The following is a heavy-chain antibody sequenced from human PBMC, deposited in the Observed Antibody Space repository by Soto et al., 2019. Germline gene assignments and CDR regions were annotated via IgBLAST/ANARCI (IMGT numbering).Heavy chain of an antibody. D-gene: IGHD6-13*01. J-gene: IGHJ5*02. CDR1: GGSISSYY. CDR2: IYTSGST. V-gene: IGHV4-4*07. Sequence: LTCTVSGGSISSYYWSWIRQPAGKGLEWIGRIYTSGSTNYNPSLKSRVTMSVDTSKNQFSLKLSSVTAADTAVYYCARGPEPQYSSRGAWFDPSGPGTMVTVYS. CDR3: ARGPEPQYSSRGAWFDP.